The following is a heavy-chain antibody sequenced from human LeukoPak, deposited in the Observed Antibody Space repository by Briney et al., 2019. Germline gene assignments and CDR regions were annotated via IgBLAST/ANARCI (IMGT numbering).Heavy chain of an antibody. CDR3: ATDRGARYNRAFDY. J-gene: IGHJ4*02. Sequence: GGSLTFNYSSSGFTSSSYDMARDRQAPGKGLEWVAVISYDGSNKYYADSVKGRFTISRDNSKNTLYLQTNGLRAEDTAVYYSATDRGARYNRAFDYWGQGTLVTVSS. CDR2: ISYDGSNK. V-gene: IGHV3-30*03. CDR1: GFTSSSYD. D-gene: IGHD5-24*01.